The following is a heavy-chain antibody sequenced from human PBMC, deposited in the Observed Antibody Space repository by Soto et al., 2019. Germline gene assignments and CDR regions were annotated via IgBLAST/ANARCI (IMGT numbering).Heavy chain of an antibody. CDR3: AQTPGMDV. CDR1: GFSLSTSGVG. J-gene: IGHJ6*02. CDR2: IYWDDDK. Sequence: QITLKESGPTLVKPTQTLTLTCTFSGFSLSTSGVGVGWIRQPPGKALEWLALIYWDDDKRYSPSLKSRLTITQDTSNNQGVLTMTNMDPVDTAPYSCAQTPGMDVWGQGTTVTVSS. V-gene: IGHV2-5*02.